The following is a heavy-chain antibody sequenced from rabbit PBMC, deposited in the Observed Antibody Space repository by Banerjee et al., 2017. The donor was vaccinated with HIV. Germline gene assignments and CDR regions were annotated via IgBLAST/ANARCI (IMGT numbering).Heavy chain of an antibody. CDR1: GFDISSYW. D-gene: IGHD1-1*01. CDR2: IYAGKGST. Sequence: QLVESGGGLVQPGGSLTLTCTASGFDISSYWMSWVRQAPGKGLEWIGIIYAGKGSTDYASWVNGRFTISSDNAQNTLYLQLNSLTAADTATYFCVRDTPYGSSSDYPFNLWGPGTLVTVS. J-gene: IGHJ4*01. CDR3: VRDTPYGSSSDYPFNL. V-gene: IGHV1S7*01.